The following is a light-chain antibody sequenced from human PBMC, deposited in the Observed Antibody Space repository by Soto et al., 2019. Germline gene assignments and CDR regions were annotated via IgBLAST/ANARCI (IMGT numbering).Light chain of an antibody. J-gene: IGKJ1*01. Sequence: DIQMTQSPSTLSASVGDRVTITCRASQSISSWLAWYQQKPGKAPKLLIYDASSLESGVPSRFSGSGSGTEFTLTISSLQPDDFATYYCQKYNSYSPTCGQGTKGDI. CDR2: DAS. CDR1: QSISSW. V-gene: IGKV1-5*01. CDR3: QKYNSYSPT.